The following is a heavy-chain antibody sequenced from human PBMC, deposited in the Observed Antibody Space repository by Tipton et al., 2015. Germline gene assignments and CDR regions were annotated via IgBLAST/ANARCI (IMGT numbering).Heavy chain of an antibody. V-gene: IGHV4-59*01. Sequence: TLSLTCSVSSDSISKYYWSWIRQPPGKELEWIGYIQYSGSTHYNPSLKSRITISLNTSKNQFSLKMSSVTAADTAVYFCARDLEHGMDVWGQGTTVTVS. CDR1: SDSISKYY. J-gene: IGHJ6*02. CDR3: ARDLEHGMDV. CDR2: IQYSGST.